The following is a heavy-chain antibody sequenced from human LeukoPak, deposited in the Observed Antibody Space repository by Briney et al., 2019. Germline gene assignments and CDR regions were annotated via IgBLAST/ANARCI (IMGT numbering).Heavy chain of an antibody. CDR2: INHSGST. CDR1: GGSISSSSYY. Sequence: SETLSLTCTVSGGSISSSSYYWSWIRQPPGKGLEWIGEINHSGSTNYNPSLKSRITISVDKSKNHFSLKLSSVTAADTAVYYCARERSGSEIFARSFDIWGQGTMVTVSS. V-gene: IGHV4-39*07. J-gene: IGHJ3*02. D-gene: IGHD3-3*01. CDR3: ARERSGSEIFARSFDI.